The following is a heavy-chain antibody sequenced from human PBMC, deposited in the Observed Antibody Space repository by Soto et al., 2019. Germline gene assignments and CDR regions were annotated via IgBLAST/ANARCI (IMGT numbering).Heavy chain of an antibody. CDR1: GFTFSSYA. CDR3: AKVRTGYSSGWPQFDY. D-gene: IGHD6-19*01. J-gene: IGHJ4*02. Sequence: QVQLVESGGGVVQPGRSLRLSCAASGFTFSSYAMHWVRQAPGKGLEWVAVISYDGSNKYYADSVKGRFTISRDNSKNTLYLQMNSLRAEDTAVYYCAKVRTGYSSGWPQFDYWGQGTLVTVSS. CDR2: ISYDGSNK. V-gene: IGHV3-30*04.